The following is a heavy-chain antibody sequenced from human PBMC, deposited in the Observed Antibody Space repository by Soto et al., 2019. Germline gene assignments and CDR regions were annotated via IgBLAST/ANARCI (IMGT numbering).Heavy chain of an antibody. CDR3: ARHATYYDILTGYYYYYGMDV. CDR2: IYYSGST. Sequence: PSETLSLTCTVSGGSISSSSYYWGWIRQPPGKGLEWIGSIYYSGSTYYNPSLKSRVTISVDTSKNQFSLKLSSVTAADTAVYYCARHATYYDILTGYYYYYGMDVWGKGTTVS. CDR1: GGSISSSSYY. D-gene: IGHD3-9*01. V-gene: IGHV4-39*01. J-gene: IGHJ6*04.